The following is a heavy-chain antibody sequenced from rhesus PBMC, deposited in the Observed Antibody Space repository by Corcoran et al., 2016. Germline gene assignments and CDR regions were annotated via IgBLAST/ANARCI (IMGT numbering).Heavy chain of an antibody. CDR3: ARSSWSKGFYFGY. V-gene: IGHV4-57*02. J-gene: IGHJ4*01. CDR1: GGSVSSSNW. Sequence: QLQLQESGPGLVKPSETLSLTCAVSGGSVSSSNWWSGIRQPPGKGLGGIGRISGGCAGTTSHPPLTMRVTRSTDTAKNQFSRSVRSWTAADTAVYYCARSSWSKGFYFGYWGQGVLVTVSS. CDR2: ISGGCAGT. D-gene: IGHD6-13*01.